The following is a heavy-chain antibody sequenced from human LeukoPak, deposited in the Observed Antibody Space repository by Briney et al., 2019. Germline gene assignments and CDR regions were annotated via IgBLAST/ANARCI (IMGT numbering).Heavy chain of an antibody. D-gene: IGHD3-3*01. CDR2: ISASGGST. V-gene: IGHV3-23*01. Sequence: GGSLRLSCAASRFTFSRYSMSWVRQAPGKGLEWVSAISASGGSTYYADSVKGRFTISRDNSKNTLYLQMNSLRAEDTAVYYCAKNLAYYDFWSGYSIDYWGQGTLVTVSS. J-gene: IGHJ4*02. CDR3: AKNLAYYDFWSGYSIDY. CDR1: RFTFSRYS.